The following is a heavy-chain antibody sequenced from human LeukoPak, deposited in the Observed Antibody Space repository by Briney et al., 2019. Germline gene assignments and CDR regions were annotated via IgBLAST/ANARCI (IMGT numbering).Heavy chain of an antibody. D-gene: IGHD4/OR15-4a*01. Sequence: GGSLRLSCAASGFTFSSYAMSWVRQAPGKGLEWVSAISVSGGSTYYADSVKGRFTISRDNSKNTLYLQMNSLRAEDTAVYYCAKAQWSYDAFDIWGQGTMVTVSS. CDR2: ISVSGGST. J-gene: IGHJ3*02. CDR1: GFTFSSYA. CDR3: AKAQWSYDAFDI. V-gene: IGHV3-23*01.